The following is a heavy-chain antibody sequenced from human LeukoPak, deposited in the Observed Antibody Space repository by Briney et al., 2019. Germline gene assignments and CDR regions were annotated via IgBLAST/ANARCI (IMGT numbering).Heavy chain of an antibody. CDR2: IYTSGST. V-gene: IGHV4-4*07. J-gene: IGHJ6*03. D-gene: IGHD2-15*01. CDR3: ARVVSPCSGGSCYPGDYYYYMDV. CDR1: GGSMSSYY. Sequence: PSETLSLTCTVSGGSMSSYYWSWIRQPAGKGLEWIGRIYTSGSTNYNPSLKSRVTMSVDTSKNQFSLKLSSVTAADTAVYYCARVVSPCSGGSCYPGDYYYYMDVWGKGTTVTVSS.